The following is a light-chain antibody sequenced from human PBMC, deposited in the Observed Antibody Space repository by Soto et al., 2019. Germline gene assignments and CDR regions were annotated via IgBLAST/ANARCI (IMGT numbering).Light chain of an antibody. CDR1: QSINAH. V-gene: IGKV3-15*01. CDR3: QQYNTWLWT. J-gene: IGKJ1*01. CDR2: GAS. Sequence: EVVMTQSPATLSVSPGERVTLSCRASQSINAHLAWYQQKPGQAPRLLIHGASTRATGIPARFSGSGFGTEFILTISSLQSEDFGVYYCQQYNTWLWTFGQGTKVEIQ.